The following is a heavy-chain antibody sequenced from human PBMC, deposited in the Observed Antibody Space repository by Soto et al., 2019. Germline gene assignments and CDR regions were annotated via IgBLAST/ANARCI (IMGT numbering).Heavy chain of an antibody. CDR2: MYGAGLT. CDR3: ARAPAGPSPGWDV. D-gene: IGHD3-10*01. Sequence: SETLSLNCTVSGGSISSGDYSWSWLRQPPGKCLEWIGYMYGAGLTYYNPSLKSRVTISVDKSKNQFSLNLSSVTAADTALYYCARAPAGPSPGWDVWGQGTTVTVYS. J-gene: IGHJ6*02. V-gene: IGHV4-30-2*01. CDR1: GGSISSGDYS.